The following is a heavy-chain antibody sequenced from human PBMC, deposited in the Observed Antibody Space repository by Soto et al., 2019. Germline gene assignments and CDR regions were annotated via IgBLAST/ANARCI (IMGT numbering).Heavy chain of an antibody. V-gene: IGHV3-33*01. CDR3: ARDYYGSGSYGSYYYGMDV. D-gene: IGHD3-10*01. Sequence: PGGSLRLSCAASGFTFSSYGMHWVRQAPGRGLEWVAVIWYDGSNKYYADSVKGRFTISRDNSKNTLYLQMNSLRAEDTAVYYSARDYYGSGSYGSYYYGMDVWGQGTTVTVSS. J-gene: IGHJ6*02. CDR2: IWYDGSNK. CDR1: GFTFSSYG.